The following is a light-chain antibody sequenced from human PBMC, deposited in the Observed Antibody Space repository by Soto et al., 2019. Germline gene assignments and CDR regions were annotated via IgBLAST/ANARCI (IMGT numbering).Light chain of an antibody. V-gene: IGKV3-20*01. J-gene: IGKJ3*01. CDR1: QSVASSH. CDR3: QQYGSAPFT. Sequence: EIVLTESPGTLSLSQGERATLSCRASQSVASSHLAWYRPKPGQTPRLLIYDASSRATGIPDRISGSGSGTDFKLTISRLEPEDFAVSYCQQYGSAPFTFGPGTKVYSK. CDR2: DAS.